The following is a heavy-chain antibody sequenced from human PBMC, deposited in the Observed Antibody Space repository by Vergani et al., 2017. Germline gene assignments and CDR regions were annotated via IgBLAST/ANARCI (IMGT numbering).Heavy chain of an antibody. V-gene: IGHV4-34*01. CDR2: INHSGST. CDR3: ARAGGIAAAGTDYFDY. D-gene: IGHD6-13*01. Sequence: QVQLQQWGAGLLKPSETLSLTCAVYGGSFSGYYWSWIRQPPGKGLEWIGEINHSGSTNYNPSLKSRVTISVDTSKNQFSLKLSSVTAADTAVYYCARAGGIAAAGTDYFDYWGRGTLVTVSS. J-gene: IGHJ4*02. CDR1: GGSFSGYY.